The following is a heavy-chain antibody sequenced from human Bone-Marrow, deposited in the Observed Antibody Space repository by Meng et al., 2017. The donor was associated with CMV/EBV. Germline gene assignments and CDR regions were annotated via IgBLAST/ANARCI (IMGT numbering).Heavy chain of an antibody. CDR3: ARAWEPRGGYFDY. Sequence: GESLKISCKGSGYVFASHWIGWVRQMPGKGLEWMGIIYPADSDTRYSPSFQGQVTMSADKSISTVYLQWSSLKASDTAMYYCARAWEPRGGYFDYWGQGTLVTVSS. CDR1: GYVFASHW. D-gene: IGHD1-26*01. CDR2: IYPADSDT. J-gene: IGHJ4*02. V-gene: IGHV5-51*01.